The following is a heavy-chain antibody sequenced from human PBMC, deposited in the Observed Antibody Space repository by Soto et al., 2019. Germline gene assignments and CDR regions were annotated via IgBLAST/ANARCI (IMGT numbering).Heavy chain of an antibody. J-gene: IGHJ4*02. CDR1: GFTFSNYG. D-gene: IGHD6-19*01. CDR2: ISYDGTNK. CDR3: AKDVSSGWSNFDY. V-gene: IGHV3-30*18. Sequence: QVQLVESGGGVVQPGRSLRLSCAASGFTFSNYGMHWVRQAPGKGLEWVAVISYDGTNKYYADSVKGRFTISRDNSKNTLYLQMNSLRDEDTAVYYCAKDVSSGWSNFDYWGQGSLVTVSS.